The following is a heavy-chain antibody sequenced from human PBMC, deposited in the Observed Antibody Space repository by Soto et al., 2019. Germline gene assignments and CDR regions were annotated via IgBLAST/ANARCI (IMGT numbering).Heavy chain of an antibody. J-gene: IGHJ6*02. V-gene: IGHV1-69*06. Sequence: QVQLVQSGAEVKKPGSSVKVSCKASGGTFSSYAISWVRQAPGQGLEWMGGIIPIFGTANYAQKFQGRVTITADKSTSTAYMELSSLRSEDTAVYYCARAARSYNWNDGYYYYGMDVWGQGTTVTVSS. CDR1: GGTFSSYA. D-gene: IGHD1-20*01. CDR3: ARAARSYNWNDGYYYYGMDV. CDR2: IIPIFGTA.